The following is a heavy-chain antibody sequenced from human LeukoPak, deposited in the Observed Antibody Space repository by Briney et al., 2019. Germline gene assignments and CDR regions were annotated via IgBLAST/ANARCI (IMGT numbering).Heavy chain of an antibody. CDR3: AKDFGDGYSF. Sequence: GGSLRLSCAASGFTISSYEMNWVRQAPGKGLEWVSAISGSGGSTYYADSVKGRFTISRDNSKNTLYLQMNSLRAEDTAVYYCAKDFGDGYSFWGQGTLVTVSS. CDR1: GFTISSYE. V-gene: IGHV3-23*01. D-gene: IGHD5-24*01. CDR2: ISGSGGST. J-gene: IGHJ4*02.